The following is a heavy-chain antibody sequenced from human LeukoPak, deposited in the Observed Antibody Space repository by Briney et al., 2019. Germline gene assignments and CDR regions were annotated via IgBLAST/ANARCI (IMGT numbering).Heavy chain of an antibody. D-gene: IGHD2-2*02. Sequence: SETLSLTCAVYGGSFSGYYWSWIRQPPGKGLEWIGSISHSGSTYYNPSLESRVTISLDTSKNQFSLKLGSVTAADTAVYFCARGPYTNTNYFDPWGQGTQVTVTS. CDR2: ISHSGST. CDR1: GGSFSGYY. J-gene: IGHJ5*02. V-gene: IGHV4-34*01. CDR3: ARGPYTNTNYFDP.